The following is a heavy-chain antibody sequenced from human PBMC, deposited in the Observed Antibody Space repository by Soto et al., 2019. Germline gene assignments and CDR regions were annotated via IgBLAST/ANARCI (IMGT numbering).Heavy chain of an antibody. CDR1: GFTFSSYG. J-gene: IGHJ5*02. D-gene: IGHD3-3*01. CDR3: ARHPRSFSSYDNHLNRFAP. V-gene: IGHV3-33*03. Sequence: GGSLRLSCAASGFTFSSYGMHCVRQAPGKGLEWVAVIWHDGSSKYYADSVKGRFTISKDNAKNALFLQMNSLGAEDTAVYYCARHPRSFSSYDNHLNRFAPRGQRTLVPVSS. CDR2: IWHDGSSK.